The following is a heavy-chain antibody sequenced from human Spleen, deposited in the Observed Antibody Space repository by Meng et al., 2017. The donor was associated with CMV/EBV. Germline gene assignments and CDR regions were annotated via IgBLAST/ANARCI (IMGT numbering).Heavy chain of an antibody. Sequence: GESLKISCAASGFTFSSYGMHWVRQAPGKGLEWVAAISYDGSTKYYADSVKGRFTISRDNSKNTLYLQMNSLRAEDTAVYFCARDHPTIAGPYWGQGTLVTVSS. J-gene: IGHJ4*02. CDR3: ARDHPTIAGPY. CDR2: ISYDGSTK. CDR1: GFTFSSYG. D-gene: IGHD6-13*01. V-gene: IGHV3-30*03.